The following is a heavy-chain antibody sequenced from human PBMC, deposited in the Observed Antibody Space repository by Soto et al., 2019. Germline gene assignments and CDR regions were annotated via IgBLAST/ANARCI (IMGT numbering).Heavy chain of an antibody. CDR1: GFTFSSYA. Sequence: EVQLLESGGGLVQPGGSLRLSCAASGFTFSSYAMSWVRQAPGKGLEWVSAISGSGGSTYYADSVKGRFTISRDNSKNTLYLQMNSLRAEDTAVYYCAKRANYYGSGSQPRTGEFDYWGQGTLVTVSS. D-gene: IGHD3-10*01. V-gene: IGHV3-23*01. CDR2: ISGSGGST. CDR3: AKRANYYGSGSQPRTGEFDY. J-gene: IGHJ4*02.